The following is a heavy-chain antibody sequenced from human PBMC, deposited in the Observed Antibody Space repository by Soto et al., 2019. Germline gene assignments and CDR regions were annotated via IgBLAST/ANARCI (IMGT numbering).Heavy chain of an antibody. CDR2: ISYDGSNK. CDR1: GFTFSSYA. CDR3: ARGPTSTVVPEYYFDY. Sequence: GGSLRLSCAASGFTFSSYAMHWVRQAPGKGLEWVAVISYDGSNKYYADSVKGRFTISRDNSKNTLYLQMNSLRAEETAVYYCARGPTSTVVPEYYFDYWGQGTLVTVSS. J-gene: IGHJ4*02. D-gene: IGHD2-15*01. V-gene: IGHV3-30-3*01.